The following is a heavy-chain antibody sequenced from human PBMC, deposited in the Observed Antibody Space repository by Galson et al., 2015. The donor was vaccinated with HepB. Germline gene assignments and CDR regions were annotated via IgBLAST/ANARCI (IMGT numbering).Heavy chain of an antibody. CDR3: AKNQHPGRFQAGFDP. V-gene: IGHV3-23*01. D-gene: IGHD3-3*01. J-gene: IGHJ5*02. Sequence: SLRLSCAASGFTFTGYAMSWVRQAPGKGLEWVSGISGADFTTYYADSVKGRFTVSRDNSKNTVYLQMNSLRDEDTAVYYCAKNQHPGRFQAGFDPWGQGTLVTVSS. CDR2: ISGADFTT. CDR1: GFTFTGYA.